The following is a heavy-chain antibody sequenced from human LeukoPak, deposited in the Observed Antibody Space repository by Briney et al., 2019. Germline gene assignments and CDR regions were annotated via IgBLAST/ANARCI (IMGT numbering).Heavy chain of an antibody. J-gene: IGHJ4*02. V-gene: IGHV3-11*04. CDR2: ISSSSGTI. Sequence: GGSLRLSCAASGFTFSDYYMSWIRQAPGKGLEWVSYISSSSGTIYYADSVKGRFTISRDNAKNSLYLQMNSLRAEDTAVYYCANHLACGSTSCPPFDDWGQGTLVTVSS. CDR1: GFTFSDYY. CDR3: ANHLACGSTSCPPFDD. D-gene: IGHD2-2*01.